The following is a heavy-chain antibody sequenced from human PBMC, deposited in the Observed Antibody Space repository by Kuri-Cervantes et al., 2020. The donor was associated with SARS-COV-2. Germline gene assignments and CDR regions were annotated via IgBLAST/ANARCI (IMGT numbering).Heavy chain of an antibody. CDR2: TYHSGST. V-gene: IGHV4-38-2*01. CDR1: GYSFSSGYY. J-gene: IGHJ4*02. Sequence: SQTLSLTCAVSGYSFSSGYYWGWIRQPPGKGLEWIGSTYHSGSTYYNPSLKSRVTISVDTSKNQFSLKLSSVTAADTAVYYCARGIGSGWSYYFDYWGQGTLVTVSS. D-gene: IGHD6-19*01. CDR3: ARGIGSGWSYYFDY.